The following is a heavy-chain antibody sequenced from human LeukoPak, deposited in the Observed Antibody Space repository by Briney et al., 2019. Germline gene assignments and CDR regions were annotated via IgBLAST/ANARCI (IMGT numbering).Heavy chain of an antibody. V-gene: IGHV3-9*01. CDR2: ISWNSGSI. Sequence: GGSLRLSCAASGFTFDDYAMHWVRQAPGKGLEWVSGISWNSGSIGYADSVKGRFTISRDNAKNSLYLQMNSLRVEDTAVYYCASMKMAAAGYNWFDPWGQGTLVTVSS. CDR3: ASMKMAAAGYNWFDP. CDR1: GFTFDDYA. J-gene: IGHJ5*02. D-gene: IGHD6-13*01.